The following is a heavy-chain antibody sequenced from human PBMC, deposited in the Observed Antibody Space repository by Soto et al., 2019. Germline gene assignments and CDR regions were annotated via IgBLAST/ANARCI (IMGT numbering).Heavy chain of an antibody. CDR2: ISGSGDCT. J-gene: IGHJ4*02. V-gene: IGHV3-23*01. Sequence: EVQLLESGGGLVQPGGSLRLSCAASGFTFSSYAMSWVRQAPGKGLEWVSVISGSGDCTYYADSVKGRFTISRDNSKNTLYLQMNSLRAEDTAVYYCAKRTSGWYFDYWGQGTLVTVSS. D-gene: IGHD6-19*01. CDR3: AKRTSGWYFDY. CDR1: GFTFSSYA.